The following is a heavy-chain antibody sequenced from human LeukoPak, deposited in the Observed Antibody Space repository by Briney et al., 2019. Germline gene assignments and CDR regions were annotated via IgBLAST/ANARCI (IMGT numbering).Heavy chain of an antibody. CDR2: ISSSSSYT. V-gene: IGHV3-21*05. J-gene: IGHJ3*02. D-gene: IGHD6-25*01. Sequence: GGSLRLSCAASGFTFSSYAMSWVRQAPGKGLEWVSYISSSSSYTNYADSVKGRFTISRDNAKNSLYLQMNSLRAEDTAVYYCARDRGRRRLAFDIWGQGTMVTVSS. CDR3: ARDRGRRRLAFDI. CDR1: GFTFSSYA.